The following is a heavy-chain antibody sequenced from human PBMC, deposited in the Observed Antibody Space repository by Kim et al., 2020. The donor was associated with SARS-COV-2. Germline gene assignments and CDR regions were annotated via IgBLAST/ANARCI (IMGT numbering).Heavy chain of an antibody. Sequence: GGSLRLSCAASGFTFSNYWMSWVRQAPGKGLEWVATIKEDGSDKYYVDSVKGRFTISRDNAKNSLYLQMNSLRAEDTAVYYCASHNNCRFDDCGGGTL. J-gene: IGHJ2*01. CDR3: ASHNNCRFDD. CDR1: GFTFSNYW. CDR2: IKEDGSDK. V-gene: IGHV3-7*01. D-gene: IGHD1-20*01.